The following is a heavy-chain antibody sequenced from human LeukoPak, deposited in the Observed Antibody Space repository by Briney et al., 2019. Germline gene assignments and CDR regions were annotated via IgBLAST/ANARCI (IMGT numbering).Heavy chain of an antibody. CDR1: GFTFNSYG. CDR2: ITGSGRST. J-gene: IGHJ4*02. Sequence: PGGSLRLSCAASGFTFNSYGMSWVRQAPGKGLEWVSAITGSGRSTYYADSVKGRFTISRDNAKNSLYLQMNSLRVEDTALYYCARRAPSHDFDDWGQGTLVTVSS. V-gene: IGHV3-23*01. CDR3: ARRAPSHDFDD.